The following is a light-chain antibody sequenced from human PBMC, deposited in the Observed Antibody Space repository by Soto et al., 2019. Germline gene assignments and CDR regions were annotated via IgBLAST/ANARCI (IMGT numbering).Light chain of an antibody. Sequence: IQMTPSPSSLSASVGGRVTITCRASQSISSYLNWYQQKPGKAPKLLIYGASNLESGVPSRFSGSGSGTEFTLTITTLQPDDFATYFCQHYRRNTWSFGPGTKVDI. CDR3: QHYRRNTWS. V-gene: IGKV1-39*01. CDR1: QSISSY. J-gene: IGKJ1*01. CDR2: GAS.